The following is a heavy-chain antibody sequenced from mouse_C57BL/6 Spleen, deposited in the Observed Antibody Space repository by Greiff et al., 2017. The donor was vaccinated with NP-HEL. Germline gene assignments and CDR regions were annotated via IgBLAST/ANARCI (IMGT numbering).Heavy chain of an antibody. CDR3: ARATGTSYFDY. V-gene: IGHV5-4*03. CDR2: ISDGGSYT. D-gene: IGHD4-1*02. CDR1: GFTFSSYA. J-gene: IGHJ2*01. Sequence: EVMLVESGGGLVKPGGSLKLSCAASGFTFSSYAMSWVRQTPEKRLEWVATISDGGSYTYYPDNVKGRFTISRDNAKNNLYLQMSHLKSEDTAMYYCARATGTSYFDYWGQGTTLTVSS.